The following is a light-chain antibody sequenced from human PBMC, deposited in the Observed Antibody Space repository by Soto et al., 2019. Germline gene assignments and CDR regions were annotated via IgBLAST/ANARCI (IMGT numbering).Light chain of an antibody. CDR3: QQRSSWLT. CDR1: QSVSSY. V-gene: IGKV3-11*01. CDR2: DAS. J-gene: IGKJ4*01. Sequence: EIVLTQSPATLSLSPGERATLSCRASQSVSSYLAWYQQKPGQAPRLLIYDASNRATGIPARFSGSWSGTDFTLTISSLEPEDFAIYYCQQRSSWLTFGGGTKVEIK.